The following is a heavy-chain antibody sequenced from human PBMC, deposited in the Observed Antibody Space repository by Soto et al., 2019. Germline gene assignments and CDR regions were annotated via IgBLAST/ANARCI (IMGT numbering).Heavy chain of an antibody. D-gene: IGHD3-16*01. CDR3: TTAPSSYVDY. Sequence: PGGSLRLSCAASGFTFSDYAMSWVRQAPGKGLEWVGRIKSKTDGGTTDYAAPVKGRFTISRDDSKNTLYLQMNSLKTEDTAVYYCTTAPSSYVDYWGQGTLVTVSS. V-gene: IGHV3-15*01. CDR1: GFTFSDYA. J-gene: IGHJ4*02. CDR2: IKSKTDGGTT.